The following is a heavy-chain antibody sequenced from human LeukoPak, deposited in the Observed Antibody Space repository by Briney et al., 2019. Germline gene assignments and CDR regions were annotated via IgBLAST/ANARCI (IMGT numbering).Heavy chain of an antibody. Sequence: PGGSLRLSCAASGFTFSSYAMSWVRQAPGKGLEWVSGISGSGSSTYYADSVKGRFTISRDNSKNTLYLQMNSLRAEDTAIYFCAKFLSYGVRGFGMDVWGQGTTVTVSS. CDR2: ISGSGSST. CDR1: GFTFSSYA. CDR3: AKFLSYGVRGFGMDV. J-gene: IGHJ6*02. V-gene: IGHV3-23*01. D-gene: IGHD4-17*01.